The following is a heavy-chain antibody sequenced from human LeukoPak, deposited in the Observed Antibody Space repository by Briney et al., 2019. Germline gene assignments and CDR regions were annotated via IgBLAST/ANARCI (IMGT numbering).Heavy chain of an antibody. CDR1: GYTFTSYG. CDR3: ARVENPITGMAAAGPDY. V-gene: IGHV1-18*01. CDR2: ISAYNGNT. J-gene: IGHJ4*02. Sequence: GASVKVSCKASGYTFTSYGISWVRQAPGQGLEWMGWISAYNGNTNYAQKLQGRVTMTTDTSTSTAYMELRSLRSDDTAVYYCARVENPITGMAAAGPDYWGQGTLVTVSS. D-gene: IGHD6-13*01.